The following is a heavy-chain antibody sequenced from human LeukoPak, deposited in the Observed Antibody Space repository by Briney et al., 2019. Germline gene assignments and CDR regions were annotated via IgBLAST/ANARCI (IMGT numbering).Heavy chain of an antibody. CDR3: ARDASMVRGI. CDR1: GFTFSSYT. Sequence: PGGSLRLSCAAPGFTFSSYTMNWVRQAPGKGLEWVSSISSSSSNIYYADSVKGRFTISRDNAKNSLYLQMNSLRAEDTAVYYCARDASMVRGIWGQGTLVTVSS. V-gene: IGHV3-21*01. CDR2: ISSSSSNI. D-gene: IGHD3-10*01. J-gene: IGHJ4*02.